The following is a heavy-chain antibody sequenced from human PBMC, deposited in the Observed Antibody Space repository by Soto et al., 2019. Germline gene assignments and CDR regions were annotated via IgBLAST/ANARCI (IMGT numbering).Heavy chain of an antibody. D-gene: IGHD4-17*01. CDR3: ARERRVTTVTTGDY. CDR2: ISSSSSYI. V-gene: IGHV3-21*01. Sequence: VQLVESGGGLVKPGGSLRLSCAASGFTFSSYSMNWVRQAPGKGLEWVSSISSSSSYIYYADSVKGRFTISRDNAKNSLYLQMNSLRAEDTAVYYCARERRVTTVTTGDYWGQGTLVTVSS. J-gene: IGHJ4*02. CDR1: GFTFSSYS.